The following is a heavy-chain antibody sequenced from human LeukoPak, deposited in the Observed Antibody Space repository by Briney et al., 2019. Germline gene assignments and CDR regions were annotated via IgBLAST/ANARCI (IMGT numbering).Heavy chain of an antibody. Sequence: SETLSLTCTVSGGSISSGSYYWSWIRQPAGKGLEWIGRIYTSGSTNYNPSLKSRVTISVDTSKNQFSLKLSSVTAADTAVYYCARGQLLFYYYYYMDVWGKGTTVTISS. J-gene: IGHJ6*03. V-gene: IGHV4-61*02. D-gene: IGHD2-2*01. CDR2: IYTSGST. CDR3: ARGQLLFYYYYYMDV. CDR1: GGSISSGSYY.